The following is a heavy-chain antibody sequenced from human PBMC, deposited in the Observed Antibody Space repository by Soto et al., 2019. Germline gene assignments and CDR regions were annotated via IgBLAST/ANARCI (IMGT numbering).Heavy chain of an antibody. CDR1: GGTFSSYA. D-gene: IGHD6-19*01. V-gene: IGHV1-69*13. Sequence: GPSVKVSCKASGGTFSSYAIRWVRQAPGQGLEWMGGIIPIFGTANYAQKFQGRVTITADESTSTAYMELSSLRSEDTAVYYCARMSPKSYSSGWYAAYWGQGTLVTVSS. CDR3: ARMSPKSYSSGWYAAY. CDR2: IIPIFGTA. J-gene: IGHJ4*02.